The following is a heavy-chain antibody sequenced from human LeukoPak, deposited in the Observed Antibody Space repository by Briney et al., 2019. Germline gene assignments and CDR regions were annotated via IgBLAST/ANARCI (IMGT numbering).Heavy chain of an antibody. Sequence: GASVKVSCKASGYTFTGYYMHWVRQAPGQGLEWMGWINPNSGGTNYAQKFQGRVTMTRDTSISTAYMELSRLRSDDTAVYYCARANTMVRGGSNWFDPWGQGTLVTVSS. J-gene: IGHJ5*02. CDR3: ARANTMVRGGSNWFDP. CDR1: GYTFTGYY. V-gene: IGHV1-2*02. CDR2: INPNSGGT. D-gene: IGHD3-10*01.